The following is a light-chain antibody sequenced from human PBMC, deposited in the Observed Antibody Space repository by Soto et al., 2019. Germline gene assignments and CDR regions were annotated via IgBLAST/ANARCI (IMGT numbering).Light chain of an antibody. Sequence: QSVLTQPPSASGTPGQRVTISCSGSSSNIGSNDVNWHQQLPGTAPTLLIYNNNQRPSGVPDRFSGSKSGTSASLAISGLQSEDEAHYYCAAWDDSLKGWVFGGGTKLTVL. CDR3: AAWDDSLKGWV. J-gene: IGLJ3*02. CDR2: NNN. V-gene: IGLV1-44*01. CDR1: SSNIGSND.